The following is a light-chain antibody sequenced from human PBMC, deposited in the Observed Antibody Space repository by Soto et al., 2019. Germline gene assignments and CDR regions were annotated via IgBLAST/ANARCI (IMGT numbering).Light chain of an antibody. CDR1: QSISSW. V-gene: IGKV1-5*03. CDR3: QQYDDYSWKT. Sequence: MTQSPATLSVSPGERATLSCRASQSISSWLAWYQQKPGKAPKLLIYKASSLESGVPSRFSGSGSGTEFTLTISSLQPDDFATYYCQQYDDYSWKTFGQGTKVDIK. J-gene: IGKJ1*01. CDR2: KAS.